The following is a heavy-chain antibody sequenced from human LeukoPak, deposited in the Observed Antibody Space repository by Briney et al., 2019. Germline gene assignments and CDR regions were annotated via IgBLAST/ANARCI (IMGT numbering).Heavy chain of an antibody. D-gene: IGHD5-18*01. CDR3: AREGYSYPNFDY. CDR1: GFTFSSYA. Sequence: GSLRLSCAASGFTFSSYAMHWVRQAPGKGLEWVAVISYDGSNKYYADSVKGRFTISRDNAKNSLYLQMNCLRAEDTAVYYCAREGYSYPNFDYWGQGTLVTVSS. CDR2: ISYDGSNK. J-gene: IGHJ4*02. V-gene: IGHV3-30*04.